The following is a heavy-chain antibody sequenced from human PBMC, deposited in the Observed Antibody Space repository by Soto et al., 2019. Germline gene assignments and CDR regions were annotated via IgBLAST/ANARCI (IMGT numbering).Heavy chain of an antibody. Sequence: QVQLVQSGAEVKKPGSSVKVSCKASGGIFSTYAISWLRQAPGQGLEWMGGNIPLFGTPNYAQRFQGRVTITADESTSTAYMELSRLRSEDTAVYYCARDRDDYGSGNYDNRIDFWGQGTLVTVSS. V-gene: IGHV1-69*01. J-gene: IGHJ4*02. CDR2: NIPLFGTP. CDR1: GGIFSTYA. CDR3: ARDRDDYGSGNYDNRIDF. D-gene: IGHD3-10*01.